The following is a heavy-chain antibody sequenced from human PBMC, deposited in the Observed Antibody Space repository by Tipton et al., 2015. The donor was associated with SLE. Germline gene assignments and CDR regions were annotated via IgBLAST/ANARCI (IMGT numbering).Heavy chain of an antibody. J-gene: IGHJ3*01. D-gene: IGHD2-15*01. V-gene: IGHV4-31*03. Sequence: TLSLTCTVSGDSINSGDYYWGWIRQPPGKGLEWIGYFYNSGSTYFNPSLKSRLSMSLDASRNQFSLKLISVSAADTAECYCARHSGWSFVVWSRGTMDTGS. CDR1: GDSINSGDYY. CDR3: ARHSGWSFVV. CDR2: FYNSGST.